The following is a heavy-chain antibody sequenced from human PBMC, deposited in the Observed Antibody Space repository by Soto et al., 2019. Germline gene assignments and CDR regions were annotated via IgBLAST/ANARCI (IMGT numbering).Heavy chain of an antibody. Sequence: PGGSLRLSCAASEFTFSTYAMTWVRQAPGRGLQWVATISDSGDITYYADSVKGRFTISRDNSRNTLYLQMNSLRDEDTALYYCARENSVGFLGFALWGQGVLVTVSS. V-gene: IGHV3-23*01. CDR3: ARENSVGFLGFAL. CDR1: EFTFSTYA. D-gene: IGHD2-15*01. J-gene: IGHJ4*02. CDR2: ISDSGDIT.